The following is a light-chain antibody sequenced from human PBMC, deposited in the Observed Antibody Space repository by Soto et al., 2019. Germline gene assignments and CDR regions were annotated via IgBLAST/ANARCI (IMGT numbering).Light chain of an antibody. CDR3: QQYESSPPSYT. CDR2: GAS. V-gene: IGKV3-20*01. CDR1: QSLTSNY. J-gene: IGKJ2*01. Sequence: EIVLTQSPGTLSLSPGERATLSCRASQSLTSNYLAWYQQKPGQAPRLLIYGASSRATGIPDRFSGSGSGTDFTLTISRLEPEDFALSYCQQYESSPPSYTFGQGTKLEIK.